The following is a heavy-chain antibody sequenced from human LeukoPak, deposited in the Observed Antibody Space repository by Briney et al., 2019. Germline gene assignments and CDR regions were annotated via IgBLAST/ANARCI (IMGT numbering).Heavy chain of an antibody. Sequence: SETLSLTCTVSGGSISSSSYYWGWIRQPPGKGLEWIGSIYYSGSTYYNPSLKSRVTISVDTSKNQFSLKLSSVTAADTAMYYCARPIQERYGSGSYPKTWFDPWGQGTLVTVSS. J-gene: IGHJ5*02. V-gene: IGHV4-39*01. D-gene: IGHD3-10*01. CDR2: IYYSGST. CDR1: GGSISSSSYY. CDR3: ARPIQERYGSGSYPKTWFDP.